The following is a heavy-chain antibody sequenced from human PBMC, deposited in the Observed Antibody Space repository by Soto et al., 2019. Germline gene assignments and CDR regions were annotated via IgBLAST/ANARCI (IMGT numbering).Heavy chain of an antibody. D-gene: IGHD6-13*01. Sequence: EVQLVESGGGLVKPGGSLRLSCAASGFTFSSYSMNWVRQAPGKGLEWVSSISSSSSYIYYADSVKGRFTISRDNAKNSLDLKMNSLRGEDTAVYYCARDRRLGRIAAAGNPDKDDYWGQGTLVTVSS. V-gene: IGHV3-21*01. CDR1: GFTFSSYS. J-gene: IGHJ4*02. CDR2: ISSSSSYI. CDR3: ARDRRLGRIAAAGNPDKDDY.